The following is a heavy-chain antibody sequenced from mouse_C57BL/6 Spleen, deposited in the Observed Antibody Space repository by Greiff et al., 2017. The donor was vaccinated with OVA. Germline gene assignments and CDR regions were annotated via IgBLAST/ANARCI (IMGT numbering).Heavy chain of an antibody. V-gene: IGHV1-82*01. CDR3: ASYYSTLYAMDY. CDR1: GYAFRSSW. Sequence: QVQLQQSGPELVTPGASVKISCKASGYAFRSSWLTWVNPRPGTVLEWIGRIYPGDGDTNYNGKFKGKATLTADKSSSTAYMQLSSLTSEDSAVYFCASYYSTLYAMDYWGKGTSVTVSS. CDR2: IYPGDGDT. D-gene: IGHD2-12*01. J-gene: IGHJ4*01.